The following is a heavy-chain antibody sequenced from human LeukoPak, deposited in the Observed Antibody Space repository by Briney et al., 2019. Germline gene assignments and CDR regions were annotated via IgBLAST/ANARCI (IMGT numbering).Heavy chain of an antibody. CDR1: GYSFTGYY. Sequence: ASVKVSCKASGYSFTGYYMHCVRQAPGQGLEWMGWINPKSGGTNCAQKFQGRVTMTRDTSISTAYMELSRLRSDDTAVYYCAREGTSRDDYWGQGTLVTVSS. J-gene: IGHJ4*02. D-gene: IGHD2-2*01. V-gene: IGHV1-2*02. CDR3: AREGTSRDDY. CDR2: INPKSGGT.